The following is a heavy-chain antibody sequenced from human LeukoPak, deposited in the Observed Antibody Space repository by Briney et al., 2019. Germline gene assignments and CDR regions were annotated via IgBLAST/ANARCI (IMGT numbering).Heavy chain of an antibody. Sequence: PGGSLRLSCAASGFTFSSYAMHWVRQAPGKGLEWVAVISYDGSNKYYADSVKGRFTISRDNSKNTLYQQMNSLRAEDTAVYYCARDSYYYYYGMDVWGQGTTVTVSS. CDR2: ISYDGSNK. CDR1: GFTFSSYA. J-gene: IGHJ6*02. V-gene: IGHV3-30-3*01. CDR3: ARDSYYYYYGMDV.